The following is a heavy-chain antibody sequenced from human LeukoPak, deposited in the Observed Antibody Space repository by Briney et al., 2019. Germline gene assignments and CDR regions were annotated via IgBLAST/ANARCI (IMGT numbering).Heavy chain of an antibody. CDR3: ARAMSMVRGVIAY. D-gene: IGHD3-10*01. CDR2: IIPILGTA. CDR1: GGTFSSYA. V-gene: IGHV1-69*04. Sequence: ASVKVSCKASGGTFSSYAISWVRQAPGQGLEWMGRIIPILGTANYAQKFQGRVTITADKSTSTAYMELSSLRSEDTAAYYCARAMSMVRGVIAYWGQGTLVTVSS. J-gene: IGHJ4*02.